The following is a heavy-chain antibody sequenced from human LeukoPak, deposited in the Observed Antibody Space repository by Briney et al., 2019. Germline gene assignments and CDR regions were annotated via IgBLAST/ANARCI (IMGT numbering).Heavy chain of an antibody. CDR2: IRYDGSNK. J-gene: IGHJ4*02. V-gene: IGHV3-30*02. CDR3: AKRYGDYGTFDY. D-gene: IGHD4-17*01. CDR1: GFTFSSYG. Sequence: GGSLRLSCAASGFTFSSYGMNWVRQAPGKGLEWVAFIRYDGSNKYYADSVKGRFTISRDNSKNTLYLQMNSLRAEDTAVYYCAKRYGDYGTFDYWGQGTLVTVSS.